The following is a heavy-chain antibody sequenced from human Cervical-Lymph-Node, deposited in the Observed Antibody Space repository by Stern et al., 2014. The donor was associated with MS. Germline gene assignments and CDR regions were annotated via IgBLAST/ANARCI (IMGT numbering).Heavy chain of an antibody. J-gene: IGHJ4*02. Sequence: VQLVESGGGVVQPGRSLRLSCAASGFTFGSYGMHWVRQAPGKGLEWVAVIWYDGSNKYYADSVKGRFTISRDNSKNTLYLQMNSLRAEDTAVYYCARDIAVGAPSLDYWGQGTLVTVSS. CDR2: IWYDGSNK. D-gene: IGHD1-26*01. CDR3: ARDIAVGAPSLDY. V-gene: IGHV3-33*01. CDR1: GFTFGSYG.